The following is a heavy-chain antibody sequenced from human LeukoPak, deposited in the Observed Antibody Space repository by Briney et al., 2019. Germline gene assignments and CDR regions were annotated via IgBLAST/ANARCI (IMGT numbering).Heavy chain of an antibody. CDR3: ARDLHYYVAMGV. CDR1: GFTFSAYA. V-gene: IGHV3-23*01. CDR2: IGSDDKP. D-gene: IGHD3-10*02. J-gene: IGHJ6*02. Sequence: WGSLRLSCEASGFTFSAYAMTWVRHAPGKGLEWVSSIGSDDKPHYSESVKGRFAISRDNSKSMLFLQLNSLRAEDTALYYCARDLHYYVAMGVWGQGTTVTVSS.